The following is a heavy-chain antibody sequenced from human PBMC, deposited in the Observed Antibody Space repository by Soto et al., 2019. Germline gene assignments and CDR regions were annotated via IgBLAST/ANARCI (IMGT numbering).Heavy chain of an antibody. J-gene: IGHJ6*02. CDR1: GFTFSSYA. CDR3: ARVRSSSWYVPPYYYYGMDV. V-gene: IGHV3-30-3*01. D-gene: IGHD6-13*01. CDR2: ISYDGSNK. Sequence: QVQLVESGGGVVQPGRSLRLSCAASGFTFSSYAMHWVRQAPGKGLEWVAVISYDGSNKYYADSVKGRFTISRDNSKNTLYLQMNSLRAEDTAVYYCARVRSSSWYVPPYYYYGMDVWGQGTTVTVSS.